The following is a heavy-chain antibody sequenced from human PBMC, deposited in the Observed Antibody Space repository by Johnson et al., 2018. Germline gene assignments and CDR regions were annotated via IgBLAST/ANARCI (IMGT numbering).Heavy chain of an antibody. V-gene: IGHV3-73*01. Sequence: VQLVQSGGGLVQPGGSLKLSCAASGFTFSGSTMHWVRQASGKGLEWVGRIRSKATSYATAYAASVKGRFTISRDDSKNTAYLQMNSLKTEDTAVYDCAKDGEVAAVGTGGYFHHWGQGTLVTVSS. J-gene: IGHJ1*01. CDR1: GFTFSGST. CDR3: AKDGEVAAVGTGGYFHH. CDR2: IRSKATSYAT. D-gene: IGHD6-13*01.